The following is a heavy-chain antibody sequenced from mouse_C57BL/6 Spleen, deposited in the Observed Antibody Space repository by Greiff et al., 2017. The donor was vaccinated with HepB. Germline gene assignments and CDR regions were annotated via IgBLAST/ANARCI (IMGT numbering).Heavy chain of an antibody. CDR3: ARRYYGSEDYFDY. D-gene: IGHD1-1*01. Sequence: QVQLQQSGAELVRPGASVKLSCKASGYTFTDYYINWVKQRPGQGLEWIARIYPGSGNTYYNEKFKGKATLTAEKSSSTAYMQLSSLTSEDSAVYFCARRYYGSEDYFDYWGQGTTLTVSS. J-gene: IGHJ2*01. CDR1: GYTFTDYY. CDR2: IYPGSGNT. V-gene: IGHV1-76*01.